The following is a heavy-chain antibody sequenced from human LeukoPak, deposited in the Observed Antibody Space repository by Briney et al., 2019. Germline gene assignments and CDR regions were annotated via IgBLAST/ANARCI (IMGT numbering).Heavy chain of an antibody. CDR1: GYTFASYD. CDR2: INPNSGNT. Sequence: ASVKVSCKASGYTFASYDINWVRQATGQGLEWMGWINPNSGNTGYAQKFQGRVTMTRNTSISTAYMELSSLRSEDTAVYYCASGITTRGGAFDIWGQGTVVTVSS. J-gene: IGHJ3*02. D-gene: IGHD6-6*01. CDR3: ASGITTRGGAFDI. V-gene: IGHV1-8*01.